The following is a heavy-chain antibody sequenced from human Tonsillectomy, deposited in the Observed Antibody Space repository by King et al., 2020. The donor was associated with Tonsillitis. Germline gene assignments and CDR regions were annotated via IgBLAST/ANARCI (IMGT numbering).Heavy chain of an antibody. CDR1: GFTFSSYG. V-gene: IGHV3-30*18. Sequence: QLVESGGGVVQPGRSLRLSCAASGFTFSSYGMHWVRQAPGKGLEWVAVISYDGSNKYYADSVKGRFTISRDNSKNTLYLQMNSLRAEDTAVYYCAKCESQYPLPYYYYYGMDVWGQGTTVTVSS. D-gene: IGHD2-2*01. CDR2: ISYDGSNK. CDR3: AKCESQYPLPYYYYYGMDV. J-gene: IGHJ6*02.